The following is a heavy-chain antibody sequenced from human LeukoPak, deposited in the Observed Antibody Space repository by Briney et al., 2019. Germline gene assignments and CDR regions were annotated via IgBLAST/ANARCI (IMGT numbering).Heavy chain of an antibody. CDR1: GFTFSSYA. J-gene: IGHJ4*02. CDR2: ISYDGSNK. CDR3: ARGYSSGYYNSPVDY. D-gene: IGHD3-22*01. V-gene: IGHV3-30*04. Sequence: PGRSLRLSCAASGFTFSSYAMHWVRQAPGKGLEWVAVISYDGSNKYYADSVKGRFTISRDNSKNTLYLQMNGLRAEDTAVYYCARGYSSGYYNSPVDYWGQGTLVTVSS.